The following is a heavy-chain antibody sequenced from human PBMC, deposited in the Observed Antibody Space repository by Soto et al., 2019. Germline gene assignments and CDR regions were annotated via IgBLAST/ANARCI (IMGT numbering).Heavy chain of an antibody. CDR2: LSPYNGDT. D-gene: IGHD2-2*02. Sequence: QVQLVQSGAEVKKPGASVKVSCTTSGYTFTLFGITWVRQAPGQGLEWMGWLSPYNGDTKYAEKLEGRVTLTTDTSTDTAYMELTSLTSDDTAEYYCASGGQYRYFDYWGQGTLVTVSS. CDR3: ASGGQYRYFDY. V-gene: IGHV1-18*01. CDR1: GYTFTLFG. J-gene: IGHJ4*02.